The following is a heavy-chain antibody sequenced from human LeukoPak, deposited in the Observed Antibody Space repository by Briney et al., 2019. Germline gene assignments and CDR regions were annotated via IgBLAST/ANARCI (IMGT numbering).Heavy chain of an antibody. J-gene: IGHJ4*02. CDR1: GYSFTSYW. D-gene: IGHD3-3*01. CDR2: IYPGDSDT. V-gene: IGHV5-51*01. Sequence: GESLKISCKGSGYSFTSYWIGWVRQMPGKGLEWMGIIYPGDSDTRYSPSFQGQVTISADKSISTAYLQWSSLKASDTAMYYCARHNTIFGFQSREFDYWGQGTLVTVSS. CDR3: ARHNTIFGFQSREFDY.